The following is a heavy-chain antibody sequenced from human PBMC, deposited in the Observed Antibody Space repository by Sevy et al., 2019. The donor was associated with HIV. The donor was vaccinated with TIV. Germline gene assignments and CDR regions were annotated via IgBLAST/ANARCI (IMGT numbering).Heavy chain of an antibody. Sequence: GGSLRLSCAASGFTFSDYYMSWIRQAPGKGLEWVSYISSSGGTIYYADSVKGRFTISRDNAKNSLYLQMNGLRAEDTAGYYCARVNEHAFDIWGQGTMVTVSS. J-gene: IGHJ3*02. V-gene: IGHV3-11*04. D-gene: IGHD1-1*01. CDR1: GFTFSDYY. CDR2: ISSSGGTI. CDR3: ARVNEHAFDI.